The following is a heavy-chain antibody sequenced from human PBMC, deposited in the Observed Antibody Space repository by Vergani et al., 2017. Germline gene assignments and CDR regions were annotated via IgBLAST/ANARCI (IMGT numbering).Heavy chain of an antibody. CDR2: IDRNYGVK. CDR3: VKDNDYDADGPFDL. Sequence: VEAGGGLVKPGGSLRLSCTASGFTFQAFAFHWVRQVSGGGLEWVSGIDRNYGVKNGNSFEGRFSISRDNAKKAVFLQMNNLRHEDTALYFCVKDNDYDADGPFDLWGRGTLVTVSS. V-gene: IGHV3-9*01. D-gene: IGHD3-16*01. J-gene: IGHJ2*01. CDR1: GFTFQAFA.